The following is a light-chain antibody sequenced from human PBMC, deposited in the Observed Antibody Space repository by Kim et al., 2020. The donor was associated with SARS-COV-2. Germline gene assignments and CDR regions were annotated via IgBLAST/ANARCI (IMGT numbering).Light chain of an antibody. Sequence: DIVLTQSPGALSLSPGERATLSCRASQSVSSNYLAWYQQKPGQAPRLLIYGASSRATDFPDRFSGSGSGTDFTLTISRLEPEDFAVYFCQQYGSSPVTFGQGTKLEI. J-gene: IGKJ1*01. V-gene: IGKV3-20*01. CDR3: QQYGSSPVT. CDR1: QSVSSNY. CDR2: GAS.